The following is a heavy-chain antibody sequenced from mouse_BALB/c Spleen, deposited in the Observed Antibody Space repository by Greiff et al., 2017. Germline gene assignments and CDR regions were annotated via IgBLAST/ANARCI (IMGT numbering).Heavy chain of an antibody. D-gene: IGHD1-1*01. V-gene: IGHV2-6-5*01. CDR2: IWGGGST. CDR3: AKQGSSPSYWYFDV. J-gene: IGHJ1*01. CDR1: GFSLTDYG. Sequence: VQRVESGPGLVAPSQSLSITCTVSGFSLTDYGVSWIRQPPGKGLEWLGVIWGGGSTYYNSALKSRLSISKDNSKSQVFLKMNSLQTDDTAMYYCAKQGSSPSYWYFDVWGAGTTVTVSS.